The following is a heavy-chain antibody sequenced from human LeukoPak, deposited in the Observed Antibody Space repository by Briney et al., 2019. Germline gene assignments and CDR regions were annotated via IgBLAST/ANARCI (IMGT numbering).Heavy chain of an antibody. J-gene: IGHJ5*02. Sequence: SETLSLTCAVYGGSFSGYYWSWIRQPPGKGLEWIGEINHSGSTNYNPSLKSRVTISVDMSKNQFSLKLSSVTAADTAVYYCARGQPYDFWSGYYWYNWFDPWGQGTLVTVSS. CDR1: GGSFSGYY. CDR3: ARGQPYDFWSGYYWYNWFDP. V-gene: IGHV4-34*01. D-gene: IGHD3-3*01. CDR2: INHSGST.